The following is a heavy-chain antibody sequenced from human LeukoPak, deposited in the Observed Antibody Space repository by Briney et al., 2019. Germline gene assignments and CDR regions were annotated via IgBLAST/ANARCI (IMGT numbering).Heavy chain of an antibody. J-gene: IGHJ4*02. V-gene: IGHV1-2*02. Sequence: ASVKVSCKASGYTFTGYYMHWVRQAPGQGLEWMGWINPNSGGTNYAQKFQGRVTMTRDTSISTAYMELSRLRSDDTAVYYCARMGGSSWSGTASYFDYWGQGTLVTVSS. CDR3: ARMGGSSWSGTASYFDY. D-gene: IGHD6-13*01. CDR1: GYTFTGYY. CDR2: INPNSGGT.